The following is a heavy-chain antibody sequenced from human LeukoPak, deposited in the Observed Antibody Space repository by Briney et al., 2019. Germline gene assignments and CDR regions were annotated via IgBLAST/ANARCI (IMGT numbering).Heavy chain of an antibody. CDR1: GYTFTSYA. D-gene: IGHD3-9*01. Sequence: ASVKVSCKASGYTFTSYAMHWARQAPGRRLEWMGWINAGNGNTKYSQKFQGRVTITRDTSASTAYMELSSLRSEDTAVYYCARAHGDILTGYYFNYWGQGTLVTVSS. V-gene: IGHV1-3*01. CDR2: INAGNGNT. CDR3: ARAHGDILTGYYFNY. J-gene: IGHJ4*02.